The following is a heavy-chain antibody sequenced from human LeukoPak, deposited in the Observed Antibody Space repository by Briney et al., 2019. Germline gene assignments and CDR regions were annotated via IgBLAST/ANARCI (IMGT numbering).Heavy chain of an antibody. CDR1: GFTFSSYA. J-gene: IGHJ4*02. CDR2: ISGSGGST. CDR3: AKAVPTTVTTGDYFDY. Sequence: PGGSLRLSCAASGFTFSSYAMSWVRRAPGKGLEWVPAISGSGGSTYYADSVKGRFTISRDNSKNTLYLQMNSLRAEDTAVYYCAKAVPTTVTTGDYFDYWGQGTLVTVSS. D-gene: IGHD4-17*01. V-gene: IGHV3-23*01.